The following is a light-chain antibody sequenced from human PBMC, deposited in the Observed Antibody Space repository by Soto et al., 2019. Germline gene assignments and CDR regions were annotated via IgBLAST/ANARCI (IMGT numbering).Light chain of an antibody. V-gene: IGKV3-20*01. CDR3: QQYGSSPRT. J-gene: IGKJ1*01. CDR2: GAS. Sequence: DMVVTQSPGTLSFSPGERATLSCRASQSVSSSYLAWYQQKPGQAPRLLIYGASSRATGIPDRFSGSGSGTDFTLTISRLEPEDFAVYYCQQYGSSPRTFGQGTKVEIK. CDR1: QSVSSSY.